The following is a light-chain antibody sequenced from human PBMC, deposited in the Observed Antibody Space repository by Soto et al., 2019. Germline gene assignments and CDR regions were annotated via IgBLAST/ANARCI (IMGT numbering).Light chain of an antibody. J-gene: IGKJ5*01. Sequence: MTQSPLSLSVTPGEPASISCRSSHSLLHSSGYNYLDWYQQKPGKAPKLLIYAASSLQSGVPSRFSGSGSGTDFTLTISSLQPEDFATYYCQQANSFPLTFGQGTRLEIK. CDR2: AAS. CDR1: HSLLHSSGYNY. V-gene: IGKV1-12*01. CDR3: QQANSFPLT.